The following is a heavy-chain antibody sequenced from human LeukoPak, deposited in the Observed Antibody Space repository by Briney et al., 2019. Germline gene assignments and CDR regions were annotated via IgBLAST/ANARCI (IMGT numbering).Heavy chain of an antibody. Sequence: GGSLRLSCAAAAFTFSNNATRWVSPAPGKGLEWVSGISTSGGSTSYAASVNCRFTISRAISKYTLYLQMNSLRAEATAVHDCAKEVGGKGWVFDSWGQGTLVTVSS. CDR1: AFTFSNNA. CDR2: ISTSGGST. CDR3: AKEVGGKGWVFDS. V-gene: IGHV3-23*01. D-gene: IGHD1-26*01. J-gene: IGHJ4*02.